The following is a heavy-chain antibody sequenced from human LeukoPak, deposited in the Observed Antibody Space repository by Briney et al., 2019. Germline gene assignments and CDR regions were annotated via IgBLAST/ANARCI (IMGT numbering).Heavy chain of an antibody. J-gene: IGHJ4*02. CDR2: ISWNSGSI. CDR3: AKGGVIVATIPPDY. Sequence: GGSLRLSCAASGFTFDDYAMHWVRQAPGKGLEWVSGISWNSGSIGYADSVKGRFTISRDNAKNSLYLQMNSLRAEDTALYYCAKGGVIVATIPPDYWGQGTLVTVSS. V-gene: IGHV3-9*01. CDR1: GFTFDDYA. D-gene: IGHD5-12*01.